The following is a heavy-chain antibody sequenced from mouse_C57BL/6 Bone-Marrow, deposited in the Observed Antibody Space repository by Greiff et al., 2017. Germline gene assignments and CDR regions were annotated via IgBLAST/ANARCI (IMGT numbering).Heavy chain of an antibody. CDR3: ARHGLLRGFAY. CDR2: ISGGGGNT. Sequence: EVMLVESGGGLVKPGGSLTLSCAASGFTFSSYTMSWVRQTPEKRLEWVATISGGGGNTYYPDSVKGRFTISRDNAKNTLYLQMSGLGSEDTALYYCARHGLLRGFAYWGQGTLVTVSA. V-gene: IGHV5-9*01. J-gene: IGHJ3*01. CDR1: GFTFSSYT. D-gene: IGHD1-1*01.